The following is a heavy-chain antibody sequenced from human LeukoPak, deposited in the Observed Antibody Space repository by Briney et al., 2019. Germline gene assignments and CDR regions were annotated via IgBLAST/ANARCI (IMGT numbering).Heavy chain of an antibody. J-gene: IGHJ4*02. D-gene: IGHD2-21*02. CDR1: GYTFTGYY. V-gene: IGHV1-2*02. CDR2: INPNSGGT. CDR3: ARDEGVTTIIDS. Sequence: ASVKVSCKASGYTFTGYYIHWVRQAPGQGLEWMGWINPNSGGTDYEQKFQGRVTMTGDTSISTAYMELSRLRSDDTAVYYCARDEGVTTIIDSWGQGTLVTVSS.